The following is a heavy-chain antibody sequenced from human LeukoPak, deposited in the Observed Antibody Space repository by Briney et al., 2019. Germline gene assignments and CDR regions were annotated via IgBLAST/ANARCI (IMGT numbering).Heavy chain of an antibody. CDR2: ISSSSSYI. CDR3: ARAHPYDFWSGYWNWFDP. Sequence: GGSLRLSCAASGFTFSSYSMNWVRQAPGKGLEWVSSISSSSSYIYYADSVKGRFTISRDNAKNSLYLQMNSLRAEDTAVYYCARAHPYDFWSGYWNWFDPWGQGTLVTVSS. J-gene: IGHJ5*02. CDR1: GFTFSSYS. V-gene: IGHV3-21*01. D-gene: IGHD3-3*01.